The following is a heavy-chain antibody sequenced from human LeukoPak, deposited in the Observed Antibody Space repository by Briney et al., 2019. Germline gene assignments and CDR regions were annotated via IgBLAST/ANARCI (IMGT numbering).Heavy chain of an antibody. Sequence: PGGSLRLSCAASGFTFSSYSMNWVRQAPGKGLEWVSYISSSRNNIYYADSVKGRFTISRDNAKNSLYLQMYSLRDEDTAVNYCARDQFFAFDIWGQGTMVAVSS. V-gene: IGHV3-48*02. J-gene: IGHJ3*02. CDR3: ARDQFFAFDI. CDR1: GFTFSSYS. CDR2: ISSSRNNI. D-gene: IGHD3-3*01.